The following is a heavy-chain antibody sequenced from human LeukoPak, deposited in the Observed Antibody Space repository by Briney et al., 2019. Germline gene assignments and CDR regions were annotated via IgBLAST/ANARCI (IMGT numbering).Heavy chain of an antibody. V-gene: IGHV1-69*05. D-gene: IGHD5-24*01. CDR2: IIPIFGTA. J-gene: IGHJ4*02. CDR1: GGTFISYA. Sequence: ASVKVSCKASGGTFISYAISWVRQAPRQGGEWMGRIIPIFGTANYAQKFQGRVTITTDESTSTAYMELSSLRSEDTAVYYCARDGLRDGYNYGDYWGQGTLVTVSS. CDR3: ARDGLRDGYNYGDY.